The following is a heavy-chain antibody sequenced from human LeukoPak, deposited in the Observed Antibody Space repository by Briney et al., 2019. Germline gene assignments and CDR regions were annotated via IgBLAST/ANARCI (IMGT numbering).Heavy chain of an antibody. D-gene: IGHD5-24*01. CDR1: GFTFSNYG. CDR3: ARVKVEMATIGWLDP. J-gene: IGHJ5*02. Sequence: GGSLRLSCAASGFTFSNYGMHWVRQAPGKGLEWVAVIRYDGTNKYYADSVRGRFTISRDNSKNTLYLQMNSLRADDTAVYYCARVKVEMATIGWLDPWGQGTLVTVSS. V-gene: IGHV3-33*01. CDR2: IRYDGTNK.